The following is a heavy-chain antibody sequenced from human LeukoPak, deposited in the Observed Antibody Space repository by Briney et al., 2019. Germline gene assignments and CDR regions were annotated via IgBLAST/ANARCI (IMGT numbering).Heavy chain of an antibody. CDR2: IIPIFGTA. CDR3: ARGYCSGGSCRLPYGMDV. D-gene: IGHD2-15*01. V-gene: IGHV1-69*13. J-gene: IGHJ6*02. CDR1: GGTFSSYA. Sequence: GASVKVSCKASGGTFSSYAISWVRQAPGQGLEWMGGIIPIFGTANYAQKFQGRVTITADESTSTAYMELSSLRSEDTAVYYCARGYCSGGSCRLPYGMDVWGQGTTVTVSS.